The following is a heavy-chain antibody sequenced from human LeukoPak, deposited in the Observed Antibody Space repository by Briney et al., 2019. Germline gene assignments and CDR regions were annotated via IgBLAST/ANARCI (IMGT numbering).Heavy chain of an antibody. D-gene: IGHD3-22*01. V-gene: IGHV4-59*01. CDR3: ARARGPYYYDSSGPGYYFDY. CDR2: IYYSGST. Sequence: SETLSLTCTVSGGSISSYYWSWIRQPPGKGLEWIGYIYYSGSTNYNPSLKSRVTISVDTSKNQFSLKLSSVTAADTAVYYCARARGPYYYDSSGPGYYFDYWGQGTLVTVSS. J-gene: IGHJ4*02. CDR1: GGSISSYY.